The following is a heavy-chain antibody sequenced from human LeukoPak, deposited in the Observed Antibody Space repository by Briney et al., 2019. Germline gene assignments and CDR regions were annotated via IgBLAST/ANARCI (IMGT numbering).Heavy chain of an antibody. Sequence: GGSLRLSCAASGFTFSDYWMHWVRQAPGKGLVWVSRINADGSATSYADSVKGRITSFRDNAKNTLYLQMNSLRAEDTAVYYCARVRVGSFNWFDPWGQGILVTVSS. CDR1: GFTFSDYW. J-gene: IGHJ5*02. V-gene: IGHV3-74*01. CDR3: ARVRVGSFNWFDP. D-gene: IGHD3-10*01. CDR2: INADGSAT.